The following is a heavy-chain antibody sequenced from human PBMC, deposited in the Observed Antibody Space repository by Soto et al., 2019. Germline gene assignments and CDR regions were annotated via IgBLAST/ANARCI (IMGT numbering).Heavy chain of an antibody. CDR1: GGSISSGGYY. CDR2: IYYSGST. CDR3: ARESIVFGEFYYYYYGMDV. J-gene: IGHJ6*02. D-gene: IGHD3-10*02. V-gene: IGHV4-31*03. Sequence: PSETLSLTCTVSGGSISSGGYYWSWIRQHPGKGLEWIGYIYYSGSTYYNPSLKSRVTISVDTSKNQFSLKLSSVTAADTAVYYCARESIVFGEFYYYYYGMDVWGQGTTVTVSS.